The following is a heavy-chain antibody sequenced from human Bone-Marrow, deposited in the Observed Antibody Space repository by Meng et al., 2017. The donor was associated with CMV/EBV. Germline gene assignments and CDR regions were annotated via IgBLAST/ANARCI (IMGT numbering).Heavy chain of an antibody. Sequence: GSLRLSCTVSGGSISGYYWSWIRQPPGKGLECIGYMYYSGSANYNPSLKSRVTISVDTSRNQFSLRLSSVTAADTAVYYCARGGMVASIRNYYYYGMDVWGQGPTVTGSS. CDR2: MYYSGSA. J-gene: IGHJ6*01. V-gene: IGHV4-59*01. D-gene: IGHD5-24*01. CDR1: GGSISGYY. CDR3: ARGGMVASIRNYYYYGMDV.